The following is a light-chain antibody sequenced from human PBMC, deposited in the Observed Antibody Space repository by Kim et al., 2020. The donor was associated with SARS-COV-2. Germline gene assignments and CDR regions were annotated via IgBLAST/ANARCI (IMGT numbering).Light chain of an antibody. Sequence: SPSSLSASVGDRVTITCQASQDISNYLNWYQQKPGKAPKLLIYDASNLETGVPSRFSGSGSGTDFTFTISSLQPEDIATYYCQHYTFGQGTKLEI. V-gene: IGKV1-33*01. CDR2: DAS. J-gene: IGKJ2*01. CDR3: QHYT. CDR1: QDISNY.